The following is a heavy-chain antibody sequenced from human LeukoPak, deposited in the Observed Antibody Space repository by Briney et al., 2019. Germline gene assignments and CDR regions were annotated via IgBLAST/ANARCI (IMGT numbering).Heavy chain of an antibody. J-gene: IGHJ6*03. CDR1: GYTFTSYG. CDR3: ARGPWIQLWLMRDSYYYMDV. Sequence: ASVKVSCKASGYTFTSYGISWVRQAPGQGLEWMGWISAYNGNTNYAQKFQGRVTMTRNTSISTAYMELSSLRSEDTAVYYCARGPWIQLWLMRDSYYYMDVWGKGTTVTVSS. CDR2: ISAYNGNT. D-gene: IGHD5-18*01. V-gene: IGHV1-18*01.